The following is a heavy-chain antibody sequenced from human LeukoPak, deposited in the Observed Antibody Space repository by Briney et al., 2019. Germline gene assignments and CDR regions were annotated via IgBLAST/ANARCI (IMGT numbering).Heavy chain of an antibody. Sequence: QPGGSLRLSCAASGFTFDDYAMHWVRQAPGKGLEWVSGISWNSGSIGYADSVKGRFTISRDNAKNSLYLQMNSLRAEDTALYYCAKVPGYYYDSSGTYFDYWGQGTLVTVSS. CDR1: GFTFDDYA. CDR2: ISWNSGSI. J-gene: IGHJ4*02. V-gene: IGHV3-9*01. CDR3: AKVPGYYYDSSGTYFDY. D-gene: IGHD3-22*01.